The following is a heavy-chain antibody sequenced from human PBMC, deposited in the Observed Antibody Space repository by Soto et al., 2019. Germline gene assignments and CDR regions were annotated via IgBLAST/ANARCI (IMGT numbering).Heavy chain of an antibody. Sequence: GGSLRLSCVASGFTVDDYAMHWVRQAPGKGLEWVSGISANGDNVDYADSVKGRFTLSRDNAKNSLFLQMNSLRPEDTALYYCAKDMKWGGMTTIHYFDSWGQGTQVTVSS. D-gene: IGHD4-17*01. CDR1: GFTVDDYA. CDR3: AKDMKWGGMTTIHYFDS. V-gene: IGHV3-9*01. CDR2: ISANGDNV. J-gene: IGHJ4*02.